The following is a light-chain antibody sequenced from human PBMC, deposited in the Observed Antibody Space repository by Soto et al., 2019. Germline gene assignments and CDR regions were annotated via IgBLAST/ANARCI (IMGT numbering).Light chain of an antibody. V-gene: IGKV1-5*03. CDR3: QQYKTYLWT. Sequence: DIQMTQSSSTLSASVGDRVTITCRASESISSWLAWYQQKPGKAPKILINLASSLESGVPSRFSGSGSGTEFTLTISSLQPDDFATYYCQQYKTYLWTFGQGTKV. CDR1: ESISSW. J-gene: IGKJ1*01. CDR2: LAS.